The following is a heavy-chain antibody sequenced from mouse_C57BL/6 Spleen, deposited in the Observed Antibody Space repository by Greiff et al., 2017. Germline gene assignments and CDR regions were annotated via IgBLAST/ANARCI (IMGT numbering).Heavy chain of an antibody. D-gene: IGHD2-2*01. Sequence: DVMLVESGGGLVKPGGSLKLSCAASGFTFSSYAMSWVRQPPEKRLEWVATISDGGSYTNSPANVKGRFTISRDHAKNNLYQHMSHLKSEDTAMYYCARDNMVTTGESYAMDYWGQGTSVTVSS. V-gene: IGHV5-4*01. CDR3: ARDNMVTTGESYAMDY. CDR2: ISDGGSYT. J-gene: IGHJ4*01. CDR1: GFTFSSYA.